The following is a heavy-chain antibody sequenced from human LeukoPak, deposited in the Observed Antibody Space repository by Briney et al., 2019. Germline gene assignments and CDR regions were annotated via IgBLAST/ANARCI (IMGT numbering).Heavy chain of an antibody. CDR2: IGGTSGST. V-gene: IGHV3-23*01. CDR1: GFIFRGYA. CDR3: AKGLTGGEYSSSWFDY. Sequence: VDSPSRSYAGSGFIFRGYAMGCVNQSARNGLGCGSVIGGTSGSTYYADSVKGRFTISRENSKNTLYLEMNSLRAEDTAVYYCAKGLTGGEYSSSWFDYWGQGTLVTVSS. J-gene: IGHJ4*02. D-gene: IGHD6-13*01.